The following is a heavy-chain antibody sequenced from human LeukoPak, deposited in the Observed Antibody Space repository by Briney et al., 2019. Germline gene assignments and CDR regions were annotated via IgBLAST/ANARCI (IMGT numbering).Heavy chain of an antibody. CDR3: ANDTGCNGAYFYAMDV. J-gene: IGHJ6*02. D-gene: IGHD4-23*01. CDR2: INWNSDTK. CDR1: GFAFHNYA. Sequence: GRSLRLSWVGSGFAFHNYAMHWVRRPPGKGLEWVSAINWNSDTKAYADSVKGRFTICRDRAGNSLYLQMDSLRPEDTALYSCANDTGCNGAYFYAMDVWGQGTSVTVSS. V-gene: IGHV3-9*01.